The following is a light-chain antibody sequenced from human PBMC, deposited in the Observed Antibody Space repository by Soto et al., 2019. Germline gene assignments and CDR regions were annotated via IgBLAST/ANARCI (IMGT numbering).Light chain of an antibody. CDR2: EVS. Sequence: QSVLTQPASVSGSPGQSITISCTGTSSDVGSYNLVSWYQQHPGKAPKLMIYEVSKGPSGVSNRFSGSKSGNTASLTISGLQAEDEADYYCCSYAGSNTWVFGGGTKVTVL. CDR1: SSDVGSYNL. CDR3: CSYAGSNTWV. V-gene: IGLV2-23*02. J-gene: IGLJ3*02.